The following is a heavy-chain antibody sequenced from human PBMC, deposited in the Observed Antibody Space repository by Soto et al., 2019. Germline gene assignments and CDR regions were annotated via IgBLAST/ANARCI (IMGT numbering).Heavy chain of an antibody. D-gene: IGHD6-13*01. Sequence: VHLMESGGGVVQPGRSLRLSCAASGFIFSSYWMHWVRQAPGKGLVWVSRINSDGSSTSYADSVKGRFTISRDNAKNTLYLQMNSLRAEDTAVYYCARDRGYSSSWTRGDNWFDPWGQGTLVTVSS. V-gene: IGHV3-74*01. CDR1: GFIFSSYW. CDR2: INSDGSST. J-gene: IGHJ5*02. CDR3: ARDRGYSSSWTRGDNWFDP.